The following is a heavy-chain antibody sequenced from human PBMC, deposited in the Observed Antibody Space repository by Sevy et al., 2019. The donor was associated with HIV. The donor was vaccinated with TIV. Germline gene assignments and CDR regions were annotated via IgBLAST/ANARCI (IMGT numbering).Heavy chain of an antibody. CDR2: ISSSGSTI. J-gene: IGHJ4*02. D-gene: IGHD1-26*01. V-gene: IGHV3-11*01. CDR3: ARAGDWEPFFDY. Sequence: GGCLRLSCAVSGFTFSDYYMSWIRQAPGKGLEWLSYISSSGSTIYYADSVKGRFTMSRDNAKNALYLQMSSLRAEDTAFYNCARAGDWEPFFDYWGQGTLVTVSS. CDR1: GFTFSDYY.